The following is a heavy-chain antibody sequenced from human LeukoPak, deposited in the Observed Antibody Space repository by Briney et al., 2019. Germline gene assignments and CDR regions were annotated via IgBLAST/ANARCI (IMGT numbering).Heavy chain of an antibody. D-gene: IGHD3-3*01. CDR1: GYTFTSYG. V-gene: IGHV1-18*01. CDR3: ARDSIGVTITIFGVVTPPHDAFDI. CDR2: ISAYNGNT. Sequence: GASVKVSCKASGYTFTSYGISWVRQAPGQGLEWMGWISAYNGNTNYAQELQGRVTMTTDTSTSTAYMELRSLRSDDTAVYYCARDSIGVTITIFGVVTPPHDAFDIWGQGTMVTVSS. J-gene: IGHJ3*02.